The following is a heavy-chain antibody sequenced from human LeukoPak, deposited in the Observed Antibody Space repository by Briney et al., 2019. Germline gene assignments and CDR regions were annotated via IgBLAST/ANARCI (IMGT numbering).Heavy chain of an antibody. CDR1: GGSISSSSYY. CDR2: IYYSGST. J-gene: IGHJ6*03. V-gene: IGHV4-39*01. Sequence: SETLSLTCTVSGGSISSSSYYWGWIRQPPGKGLEWIGSIYYSGSTYYNPSLKSRVTISVDTSKNQFSLKLSSVTAADTAVYYCARLGWLQFPYYYYYMDVWGKGTTVTISS. D-gene: IGHD5-24*01. CDR3: ARLGWLQFPYYYYYMDV.